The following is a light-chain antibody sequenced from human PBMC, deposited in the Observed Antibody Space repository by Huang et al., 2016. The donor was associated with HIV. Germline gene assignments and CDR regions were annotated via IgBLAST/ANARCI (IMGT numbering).Light chain of an antibody. CDR1: HTVSSNY. J-gene: IGKJ2*01. V-gene: IGKV3-20*01. Sequence: IVLTQSPGTLSLSPGERATVSCRASHTVSSNYLAWYQQKPGQAPRLLIFGASRRATGIPDRLSGSGSGTDFTLTSSRLEPEDFAVYYCQQYGNSPLGYTFGQGTKLEIK. CDR2: GAS. CDR3: QQYGNSPLGYT.